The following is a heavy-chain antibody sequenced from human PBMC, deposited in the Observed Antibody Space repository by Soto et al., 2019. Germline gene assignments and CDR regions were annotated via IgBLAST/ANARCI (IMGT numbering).Heavy chain of an antibody. V-gene: IGHV1-46*01. CDR1: GYTFTSYY. Sequence: VASVKVSCKASGYTFTSYYMHWVRQAPGQGLEWMGIINPSGGSTSYAQKFQGRVTMTRDTSTSTVYMELSSLRSEDTAVYYCAREPFNFYDILTGYSPAGYFGYYYGMDVWGQGTTVTVSS. D-gene: IGHD3-9*01. CDR2: INPSGGST. CDR3: AREPFNFYDILTGYSPAGYFGYYYGMDV. J-gene: IGHJ6*02.